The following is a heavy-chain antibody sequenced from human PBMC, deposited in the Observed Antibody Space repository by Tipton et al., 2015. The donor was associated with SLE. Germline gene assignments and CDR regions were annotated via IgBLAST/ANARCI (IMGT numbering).Heavy chain of an antibody. D-gene: IGHD3-9*01. CDR2: ISTSGGST. V-gene: IGHV3-NL1*01. J-gene: IGHJ6*02. CDR1: GFTFSSHS. Sequence: SLRLSCAASGFTFSSHSMNWVRQAPGKGLEWVSHISTSGGSTYYVDSVEGRFTISRDNSKNTLYLQMNSLRAEDTAVYYCAKGAAYYSYYYYYGMDVWGQGTTVTVSS. CDR3: AKGAAYYSYYYYYGMDV.